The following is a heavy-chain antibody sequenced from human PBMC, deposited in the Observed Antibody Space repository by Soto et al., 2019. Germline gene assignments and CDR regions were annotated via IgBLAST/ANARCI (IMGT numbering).Heavy chain of an antibody. V-gene: IGHV1-69*13. CDR2: IIPIFGTA. CDR1: GGTFSSYA. CDR3: AREHCSGGSCYSGGYYYYYGMDV. Sequence: SVKVSCKASGGTFSSYAISWVRQAPGQGLEWMGGIIPIFGTANYAQKFQGRVTITADESTSTAYMELSSLRSEDTAVYYCAREHCSGGSCYSGGYYYYYGMDVWGQGTTVTVSS. J-gene: IGHJ6*02. D-gene: IGHD2-15*01.